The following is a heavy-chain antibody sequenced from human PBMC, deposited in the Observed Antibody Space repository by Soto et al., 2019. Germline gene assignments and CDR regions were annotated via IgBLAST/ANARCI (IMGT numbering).Heavy chain of an antibody. CDR2: IHYTGSV. CDR3: ARTLDYGHMDV. Sequence: PSETLSLTCSVIGDSITGFYWSWVRQAPGKALEWIGCIHYTGSVNYSPALQSRATISVDTSTNQVSLELKSVTAADTAVYYCARTLDYGHMDVWGKGTTVTVSS. CDR1: GDSITGFY. J-gene: IGHJ6*03. V-gene: IGHV4-59*01. D-gene: IGHD3-16*01.